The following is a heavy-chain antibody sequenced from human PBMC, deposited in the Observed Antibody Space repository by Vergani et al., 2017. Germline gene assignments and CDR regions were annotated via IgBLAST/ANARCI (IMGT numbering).Heavy chain of an antibody. CDR3: VHRLGYFDWDGAFDV. CDR2: VYWNEYE. J-gene: IGHJ3*01. V-gene: IGHV2-5*01. Sequence: QITLRESGPTLVKPTQTLTLTCTFSGFSLTTGGEGVGWIRQPPGRALEWLAFVYWNEYERYSPSLKSRVTITKDTSKNEVILTMATMDPVDTATYYCVHRLGYFDWDGAFDVWGPGTMVTVSS. D-gene: IGHD3-9*01. CDR1: GFSLTTGGEG.